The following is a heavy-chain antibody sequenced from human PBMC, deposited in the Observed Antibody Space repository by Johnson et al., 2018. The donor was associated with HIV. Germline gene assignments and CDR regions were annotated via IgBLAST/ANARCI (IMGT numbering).Heavy chain of an antibody. D-gene: IGHD6-6*01. CDR1: GFSVSSNY. J-gene: IGHJ3*02. CDR3: VRLEDTTSSAGLGAFDI. CDR2: IDTTGDT. Sequence: VQLVESGGGLIQSGGSLRLSCAASGFSVSSNYMSWVRQAPGKGLEWVSSIDTTGDTYYPDSVKGRFTISRENAKSSLYLQMHSLRTEDTAIYYCVRLEDTTSSAGLGAFDIWGQGTMVTVSS. V-gene: IGHV3-53*01.